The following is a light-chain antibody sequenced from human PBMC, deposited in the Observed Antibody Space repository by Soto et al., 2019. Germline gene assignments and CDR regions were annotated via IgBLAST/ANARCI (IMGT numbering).Light chain of an antibody. Sequence: IQITQSAASVSASVGDRVTISCRASQGIGNALGWYQQKPGKPPKVLIYAASSLQRGVPSRFSGSGSGTEFPLTIISLQSEDFAVYYCQQYNNWPPITFGQGTRLEIK. CDR3: QQYNNWPPIT. J-gene: IGKJ5*01. CDR2: AAS. CDR1: QGIGNA. V-gene: IGKV1-17*01.